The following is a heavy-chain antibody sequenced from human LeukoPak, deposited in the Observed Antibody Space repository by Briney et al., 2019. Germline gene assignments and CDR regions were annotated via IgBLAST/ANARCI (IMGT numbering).Heavy chain of an antibody. V-gene: IGHV4-38-2*02. D-gene: IGHD4-23*01. J-gene: IGHJ4*02. CDR1: GYSISSGYY. CDR3: ARDNSYGGFDY. CDR2: IYHSGST. Sequence: SETLSLTCTVSGYSISSGYYWGWIRQPPGKGLEWIGSIYHSGSTYYNPSLKSRVTISVDTSKNQFSLKLSSVTAADTAVYYCARDNSYGGFDYWGQGTLVTVSS.